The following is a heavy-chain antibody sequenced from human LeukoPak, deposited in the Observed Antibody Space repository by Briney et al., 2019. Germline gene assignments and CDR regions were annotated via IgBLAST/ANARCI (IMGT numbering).Heavy chain of an antibody. CDR2: IYISEST. CDR1: GGSISSYY. V-gene: IGHV4-4*07. J-gene: IGHJ2*01. Sequence: SETLSLTCTVSGGSISSYYWSWIRQPAGKGLEWIGRIYISESTNYNPSLRSRVTMSVDTSKNQFSLKLGSVTAADTAVYYCARVSTSWYQDWYFDLWGRGTLVTVSS. CDR3: ARVSTSWYQDWYFDL. D-gene: IGHD6-13*01.